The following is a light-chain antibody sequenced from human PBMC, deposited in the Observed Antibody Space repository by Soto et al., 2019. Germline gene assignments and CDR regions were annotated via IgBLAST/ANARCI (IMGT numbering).Light chain of an antibody. Sequence: EIVMTQSPATLSVSPGERVTLSCRASQSVNNNLAWYQQKPGQAPRLLIYDASTRATGIPVRFSGGGSGTEFTLTISGLQSEDFAVYYCQQYNNWPPYTFGQGTKLEIK. CDR2: DAS. CDR1: QSVNNN. V-gene: IGKV3-15*01. J-gene: IGKJ2*01. CDR3: QQYNNWPPYT.